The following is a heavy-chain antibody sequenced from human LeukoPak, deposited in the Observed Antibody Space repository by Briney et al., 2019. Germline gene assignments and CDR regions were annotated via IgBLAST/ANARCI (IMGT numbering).Heavy chain of an antibody. V-gene: IGHV4-39*01. CDR1: GGSISSSSYY. CDR2: IYYSGST. CDR3: ARLALPDYYDSSGYSFEY. Sequence: PSETLSLTCTVSGGSISSSSYYWGWIRQPPGKVLEWIGSIYYSGSTYYNPSLKSRVTISVDTSKNQFSLKLSSVTAEDTAVYYCARLALPDYYDSSGYSFEYWGQGTLVPVSS. J-gene: IGHJ4*02. D-gene: IGHD3-22*01.